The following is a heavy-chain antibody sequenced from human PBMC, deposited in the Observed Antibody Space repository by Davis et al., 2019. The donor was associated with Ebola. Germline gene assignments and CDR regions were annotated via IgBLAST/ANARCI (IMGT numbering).Heavy chain of an antibody. V-gene: IGHV3-73*01. CDR3: TTQWLVLFARDY. CDR1: GFTFSGSA. J-gene: IGHJ4*02. CDR2: IRSKANSYAT. D-gene: IGHD6-19*01. Sequence: GGSLRLSCAASGFTFSGSAMHWVRQASGKGLEWVGRIRSKANSYATAYAASVKGRFTISRDDSKNTAYLQMNNLKTEDTAVYYCTTQWLVLFARDYWGQGTLVTVSS.